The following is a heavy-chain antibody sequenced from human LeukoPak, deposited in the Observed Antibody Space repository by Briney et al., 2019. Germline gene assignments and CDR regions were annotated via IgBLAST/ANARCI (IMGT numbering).Heavy chain of an antibody. D-gene: IGHD1/OR15-1a*01. CDR3: ARHVEHAAYFHQ. CDR1: GVSISDFH. V-gene: IGHV4-59*08. J-gene: IGHJ4*02. CDR2: ITNSGDA. Sequence: PSETLSLTCTVAGVSISDFHWSWLRQSPEKGLEWIGWITNSGDANYNPSLESRLAMSAETTKRQLSLRVTSGTDADTAVYYCARHVEHAAYFHQWGQGILVTVSS.